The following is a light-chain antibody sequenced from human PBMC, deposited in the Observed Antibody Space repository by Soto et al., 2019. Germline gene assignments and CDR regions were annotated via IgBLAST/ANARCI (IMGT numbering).Light chain of an antibody. CDR1: QDIANW. CDR2: VGS. Sequence: IQMTQSPSSVSASVGDRVTITCRASQDIANWLAWYQQKPGKPPKLPVYVGSNSQTGVPSRFSGSGSGTLFALNISSLQPEDFATYYCHQASSFPYTLCQGTKLEIK. CDR3: HQASSFPYT. V-gene: IGKV1-12*01. J-gene: IGKJ2*01.